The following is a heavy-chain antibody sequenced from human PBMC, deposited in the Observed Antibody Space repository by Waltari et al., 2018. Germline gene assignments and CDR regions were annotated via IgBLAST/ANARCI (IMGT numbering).Heavy chain of an antibody. J-gene: IGHJ5*02. CDR3: ARSKLVVVPAPSGWFDP. Sequence: QVQLVQSGAEVKKPGASVKVSCKASGYTFTSYAMHWVRQAPGQRLEWMGWINAGNGNTKYSQKFQGRVTITRDTSASTAYMELSSLRSEDTAVYYCARSKLVVVPAPSGWFDPWGQGTLVTVSS. V-gene: IGHV1-3*01. CDR2: INAGNGNT. CDR1: GYTFTSYA. D-gene: IGHD2-2*01.